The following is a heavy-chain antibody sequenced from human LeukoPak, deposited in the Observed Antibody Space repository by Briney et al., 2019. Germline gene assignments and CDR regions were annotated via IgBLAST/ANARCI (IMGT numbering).Heavy chain of an antibody. CDR3: AREQGYYFDY. CDR1: GGSISSSSYY. J-gene: IGHJ4*02. Sequence: SETLSLTCTVSGGSISSSSYYWGWIRQPPGKGLEWIGSIYYSGSTNYNPSLKSRVTISVDTSKNQFSLKLSSVTAADTAVYYCAREQGYYFDYWGQGTLVTVSS. V-gene: IGHV4-39*07. CDR2: IYYSGST.